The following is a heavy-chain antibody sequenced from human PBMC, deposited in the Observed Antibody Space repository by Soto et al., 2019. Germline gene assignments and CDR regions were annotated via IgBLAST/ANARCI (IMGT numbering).Heavy chain of an antibody. CDR2: ISYDGNKK. Sequence: QVQLVESGGGVVQPGRSLRLSCAASGFTFNNYGIHWVRQAPGKGLEWVSFISYDGNKKYYADYVTGRFTISRDNSKNTLFLQMNSLRLEDTAVYFFAKDSTRDYYYYMDVWGKGTTVTVSS. J-gene: IGHJ6*03. D-gene: IGHD2-2*01. CDR1: GFTFNNYG. CDR3: AKDSTRDYYYYMDV. V-gene: IGHV3-30*18.